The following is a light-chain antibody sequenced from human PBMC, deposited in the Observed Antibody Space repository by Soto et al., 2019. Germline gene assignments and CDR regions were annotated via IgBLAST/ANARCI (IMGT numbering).Light chain of an antibody. V-gene: IGLV1-40*01. Sequence: QSALTQPPSVSGAPGQRVTISCTGSNSNIGAGYDVHWYQQLPRTAPKLLIYTNNNRPSGVPDRFSGSKSGTSASLAITGLQAEDEADYYCQSYDSSLSRYVFGTGTRSPS. J-gene: IGLJ1*01. CDR3: QSYDSSLSRYV. CDR2: TNN. CDR1: NSNIGAGYD.